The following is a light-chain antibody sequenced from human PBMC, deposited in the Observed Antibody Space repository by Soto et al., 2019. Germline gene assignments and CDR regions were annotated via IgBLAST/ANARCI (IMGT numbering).Light chain of an antibody. V-gene: IGKV3-15*01. J-gene: IGKJ1*01. CDR1: QSVSRN. CDR2: GAS. CDR3: QQHNNWPRT. Sequence: EIVMTQSPATLSVSPGERATLSCRASQSVSRNLAWYQQKPGQAPRLLIYGASTRATAVPARFSGSGSGTEFTLTIGSLQSDDFAGYYCQQHNNWPRTFGQGTKVEMK.